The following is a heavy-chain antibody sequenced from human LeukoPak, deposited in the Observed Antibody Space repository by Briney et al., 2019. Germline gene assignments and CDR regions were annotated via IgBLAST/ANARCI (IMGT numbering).Heavy chain of an antibody. CDR2: FGSDSRTI. CDR3: AKSSGGNCYRENILH. J-gene: IGHJ4*02. D-gene: IGHD2-15*01. V-gene: IGHV3-48*01. CDR1: GFTFTTYS. Sequence: GGSLRLSCAASGFTFTTYSMNWVRQAPGKGLEWVSYFGSDSRTIFYADSVKGRFTISRDNSKNTLYLQMNSLRAEDTAVYYCAKSSGGNCYRENILHWGQGTLVTVSS.